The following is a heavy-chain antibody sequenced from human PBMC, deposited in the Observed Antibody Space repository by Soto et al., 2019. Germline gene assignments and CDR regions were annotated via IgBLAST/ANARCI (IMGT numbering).Heavy chain of an antibody. D-gene: IGHD6-19*01. CDR3: ARHYSSGSRNWFDA. Sequence: SETLSLTGSVSGGSINSSSYFWGWVRQPPGKGLEWIGSIYYSGSTYYNPSLRSRVTISDDTSKNQFSLKLSSVTAADTAVFYCARHYSSGSRNWFDAWGQVTLVTVSS. CDR1: GGSINSSSYF. V-gene: IGHV4-39*01. J-gene: IGHJ5*02. CDR2: IYYSGST.